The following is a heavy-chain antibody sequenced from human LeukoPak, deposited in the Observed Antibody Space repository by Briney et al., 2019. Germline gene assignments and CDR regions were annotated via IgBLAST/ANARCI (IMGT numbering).Heavy chain of an antibody. CDR2: INHSGST. CDR3: ARVSSIAVAGNDY. CDR1: GGSFSGYY. D-gene: IGHD6-19*01. J-gene: IGHJ4*01. V-gene: IGHV4-34*01. Sequence: PSETLSLTCAVYGGSFSGYYWSWIRQPPGKGLEWIGEINHSGSTNYNPSLKSRVTISVDTSKNQFSLKLSSVTAADTAVYYCARVSSIAVAGNDYWGHGNLVTVSS.